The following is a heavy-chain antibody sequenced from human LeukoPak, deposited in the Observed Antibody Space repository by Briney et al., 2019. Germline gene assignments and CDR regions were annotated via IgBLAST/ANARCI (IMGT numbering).Heavy chain of an antibody. CDR1: GFTFSSYW. V-gene: IGHV3-7*01. CDR3: ARVVSGSYYDY. J-gene: IGHJ4*02. CDR2: IKQDGSEK. D-gene: IGHD1-26*01. Sequence: PGGSLRLSCAASGFTFSSYWMSWVRQAPGKGLEWVANIKQDGSEKYYVDSVKGRFTISRDNAKNSLYLQMNSLRAGDTAVYYCARVVSGSYYDYWGQGTLVTVSP.